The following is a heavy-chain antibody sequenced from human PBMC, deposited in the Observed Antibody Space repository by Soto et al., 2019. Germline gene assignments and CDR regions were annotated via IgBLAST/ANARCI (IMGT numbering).Heavy chain of an antibody. V-gene: IGHV1-18*01. CDR3: ARLSGGSWEDYYYYGMAV. CDR2: ISAYNGNT. CDR1: GYTFTSYD. D-gene: IGHD2-15*01. Sequence: QVQLVQPGAEVKKPGASVKVSCKASGYTFTSYDISWVRQDPGQGLEWMGWISAYNGNTNYAPKLQSRVTMTTDTSTSTAYMGLRSVRSDDTAVYYCARLSGGSWEDYYYYGMAVWGQGTTVTVSS. J-gene: IGHJ6*02.